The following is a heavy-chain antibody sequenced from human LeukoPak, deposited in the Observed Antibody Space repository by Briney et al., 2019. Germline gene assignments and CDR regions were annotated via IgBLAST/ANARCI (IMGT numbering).Heavy chain of an antibody. CDR3: SKRGSDSPSCFQH. Sequence: GGSLRLSFAASGFTFSTYAMTWVRQVPGKGPEWVSAISSSGADTHYADSVKGRFTISRDNSKNTLYLQMNSLRAEDTAVYYCSKRGSDSPSCFQHWGQGTLVTVSS. J-gene: IGHJ1*01. CDR1: GFTFSTYA. V-gene: IGHV3-23*01. D-gene: IGHD2-21*02. CDR2: ISSSGADT.